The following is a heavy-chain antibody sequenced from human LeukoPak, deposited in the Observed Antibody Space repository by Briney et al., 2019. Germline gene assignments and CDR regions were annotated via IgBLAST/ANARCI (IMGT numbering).Heavy chain of an antibody. V-gene: IGHV1-69*01. D-gene: IGHD3-9*01. J-gene: IGHJ6*03. CDR3: AKGDILTGTYYYYYMDV. Sequence: GASVKVSCKASGGTFSSYAISWVRQAPGQGLEWMGGIIPIFGTANYAQKFQGRVTITADESTSTAYMELSSLSSEDTAVYYCAKGDILTGTYYYYYMDVWGKGTTVTVSS. CDR2: IIPIFGTA. CDR1: GGTFSSYA.